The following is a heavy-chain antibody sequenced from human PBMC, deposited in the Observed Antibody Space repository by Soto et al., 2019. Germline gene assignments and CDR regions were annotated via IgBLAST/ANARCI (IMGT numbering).Heavy chain of an antibody. J-gene: IGHJ6*03. D-gene: IGHD2-2*01. Sequence: QVQLVQSGAEVKKPGASVRVSCTALGYIFTSYDINWVRQATGQGLEWMGWMNPNSGNTGYAQKFQGRVSMTRDTSISTAYMELSSLRSEDTAVYYCARAVPAAKLNMNVWGKGTTVTVSS. CDR3: ARAVPAAKLNMNV. CDR2: MNPNSGNT. V-gene: IGHV1-8*01. CDR1: GYIFTSYD.